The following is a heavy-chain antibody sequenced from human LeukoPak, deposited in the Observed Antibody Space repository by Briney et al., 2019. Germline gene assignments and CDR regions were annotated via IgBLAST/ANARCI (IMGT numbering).Heavy chain of an antibody. D-gene: IGHD3-3*01. CDR1: GFTFSSYA. J-gene: IGHJ5*02. CDR3: AKYYDFWSRYPADWFDP. CDR2: ISDSGGST. Sequence: GGSLRLSCAASGFTFSSYAMSWVRQAPGKGREWVAAISDSGGSTYYADSVKGRFTISRDNSRNTLYLQMNSLRAEDTAVYYCAKYYDFWSRYPADWFDPWGQGTLVTVSS. V-gene: IGHV3-23*01.